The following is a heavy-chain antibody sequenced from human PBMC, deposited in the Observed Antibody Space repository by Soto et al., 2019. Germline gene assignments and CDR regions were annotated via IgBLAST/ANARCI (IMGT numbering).Heavy chain of an antibody. CDR3: ARRGGDVGTAFDH. Sequence: SETLSLTCTVSGGSISSYYWGWIRQTPGKGLEWIGYIYHSGTTYFNPSLKSRGTISADASKNQFSLKLNSVTPADTAIYYCARRGGDVGTAFDHWGQGTLVTVSS. V-gene: IGHV4-59*04. CDR1: GGSISSYY. D-gene: IGHD2-21*02. CDR2: IYHSGTT. J-gene: IGHJ4*01.